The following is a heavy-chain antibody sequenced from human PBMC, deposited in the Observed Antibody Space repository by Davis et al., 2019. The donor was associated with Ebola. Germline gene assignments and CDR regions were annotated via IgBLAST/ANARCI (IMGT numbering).Heavy chain of an antibody. V-gene: IGHV1-18*01. Sequence: AASVKVSCKASGYDFSSDGISWVRQAPGQGLEWMGWISVYNGDTAYARKFQGRMTMTTDKSTSTAYMELLSLKSDDTAVYFCAKDRPGLDVIVLEVLDYWGQGTLITVSS. CDR2: ISVYNGDT. CDR3: AKDRPGLDVIVLEVLDY. J-gene: IGHJ4*02. D-gene: IGHD3-16*02. CDR1: GYDFSSDG.